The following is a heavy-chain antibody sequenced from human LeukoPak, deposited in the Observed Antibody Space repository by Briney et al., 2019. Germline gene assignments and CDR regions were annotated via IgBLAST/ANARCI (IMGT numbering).Heavy chain of an antibody. D-gene: IGHD2-15*01. CDR1: GVTFSSYA. J-gene: IGHJ4*02. V-gene: IGHV3-23*01. CDR2: ISGSGGST. Sequence: PGGSLRLSRAASGVTFSSYAMSWVRQAPGKGLEWVSAISGSGGSTYYAHSVKGRFTISRDNSKNTLYLQMNSLRAEDTAVYYCRAVVVAAAVVYYFDYWGQGTLVTVSS. CDR3: RAVVVAAAVVYYFDY.